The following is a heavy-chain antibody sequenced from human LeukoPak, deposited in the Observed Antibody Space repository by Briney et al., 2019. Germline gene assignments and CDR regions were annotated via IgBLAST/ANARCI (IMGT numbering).Heavy chain of an antibody. V-gene: IGHV3-30*04. CDR2: TTYDASDK. CDR1: GFTFRIYA. J-gene: IGHJ4*02. Sequence: GGCLRLSCAASGFTFRIYAMHRVRQAPGKGLEWVAVTTYDASDKDYADSVKGRFTISRDNSKNTLYLQMNSLRPEDTAVYFCARDGAGTYLPDYWGQGILVTVSS. CDR3: ARDGAGTYLPDY. D-gene: IGHD3-10*01.